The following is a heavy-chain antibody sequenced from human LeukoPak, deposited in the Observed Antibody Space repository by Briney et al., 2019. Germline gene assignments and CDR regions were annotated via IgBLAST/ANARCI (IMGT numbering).Heavy chain of an antibody. V-gene: IGHV3-30*03. CDR2: ISYDGSNK. Sequence: GGSLRLSCAASGFTFSSYGMHWVRQAPGKGLEWVAVISYDGSNKYYADSVKGRFTISRDNSKNTLYLRMNSLRAEDTAVYYCAAGSIQGFIDPWGQGTLVTVSS. CDR3: AAGSIQGFIDP. J-gene: IGHJ5*02. CDR1: GFTFSSYG.